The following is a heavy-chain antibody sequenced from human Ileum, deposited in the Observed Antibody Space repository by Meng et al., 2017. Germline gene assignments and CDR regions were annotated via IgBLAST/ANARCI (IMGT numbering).Heavy chain of an antibody. J-gene: IGHJ4*02. CDR2: LRAAGNT. CDR1: GFTVSDNY. Sequence: LVGSGGGLVQPGGSLTLSCSVSGFTVSDNYMHWVRQAPGKGLEWVSVLRAAGNTFYADSVEGRFTYSRDNSKNTVFLQMNDLRPEDTAVYYCVRGGGYIIAYWGQGSLVTVSS. CDR3: VRGGGYIIAY. V-gene: IGHV3-66*02. D-gene: IGHD6-25*01.